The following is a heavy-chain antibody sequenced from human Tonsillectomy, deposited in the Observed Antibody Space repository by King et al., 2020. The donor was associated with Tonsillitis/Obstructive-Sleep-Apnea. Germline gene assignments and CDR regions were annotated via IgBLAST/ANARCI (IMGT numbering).Heavy chain of an antibody. D-gene: IGHD3-3*01. J-gene: IGHJ3*02. CDR2: ISAYNGNT. V-gene: IGHV1-18*01. CDR3: AREGRHYDFWSGSAFDI. CDR1: GYTFTSYG. Sequence: VQLVQSGAEVKKPGASVKVSCKASGYTFTSYGISWVRQAPGQGLEWMGWISAYNGNTNYAQKLQGRVTITTDTSTSTAYMELRSLRSDDTAVYYCAREGRHYDFWSGSAFDIWGQGTMVTVSS.